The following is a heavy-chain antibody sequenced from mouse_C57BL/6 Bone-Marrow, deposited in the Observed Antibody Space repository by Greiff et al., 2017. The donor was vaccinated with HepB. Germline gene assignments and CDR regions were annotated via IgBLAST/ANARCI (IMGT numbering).Heavy chain of an antibody. Sequence: EVQGVESGGGLVQPGGSLKLSCAASGFTFSDYYMYWVRQTPEKRLEWVAYISNGGGSTYYPATVKGRFTIARDNAKNTLYLQMSRLKSEDTAMYYCARQGLWFSWFAYWGQGTLVTVSA. CDR3: ARQGLWFSWFAY. CDR1: GFTFSDYY. CDR2: ISNGGGST. V-gene: IGHV5-12*01. J-gene: IGHJ3*01. D-gene: IGHD2-2*01.